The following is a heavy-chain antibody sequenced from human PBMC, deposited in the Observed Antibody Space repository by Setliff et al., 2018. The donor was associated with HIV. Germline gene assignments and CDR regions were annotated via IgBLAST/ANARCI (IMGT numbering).Heavy chain of an antibody. CDR1: GFTFINYD. J-gene: IGHJ6*03. V-gene: IGHV1-8*02. Sequence: SVKVSCKASGFTFINYDINWVRQAPGQGLEWMGWMNPNSSNTGYAQKFQGRVAMTRNTSINTAYMKLSSLRSEDTAVYYCARGRVMVYANRRYYYYMDVWGKGTTVTVSS. D-gene: IGHD2-8*01. CDR3: ARGRVMVYANRRYYYYMDV. CDR2: MNPNSSNT.